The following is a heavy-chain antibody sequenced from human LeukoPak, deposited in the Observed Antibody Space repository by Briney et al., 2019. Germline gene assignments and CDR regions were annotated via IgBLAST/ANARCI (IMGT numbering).Heavy chain of an antibody. Sequence: SQTLSLTCTVSGGSISSGDYYWSWIRQPPGKGLEWIGYIYYSGSTYYNPSLKSRVTISVDTSKNQFSLKLSSVTAAGTAVYYCARAVDTAMGPYFDYWGQGTLVTVSS. CDR3: ARAVDTAMGPYFDY. D-gene: IGHD5-18*01. CDR1: GGSISSGDYY. J-gene: IGHJ4*02. CDR2: IYYSGST. V-gene: IGHV4-30-4*01.